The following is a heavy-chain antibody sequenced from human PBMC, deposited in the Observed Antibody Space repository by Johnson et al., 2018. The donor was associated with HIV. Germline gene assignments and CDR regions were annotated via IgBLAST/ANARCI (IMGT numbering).Heavy chain of an antibody. V-gene: IGHV3-9*01. Sequence: VQLVESGGGVVRPGGSLRLSCVASGFTFDDYAMHWVRQAPGKGLEWVSGISWNSGCIDYADSVKGRFTISRDNSKNTLYLQMNSLRAEDTAVYYCARDRGAFDIWGQGTMVTVSS. J-gene: IGHJ3*02. CDR3: ARDRGAFDI. CDR2: ISWNSGCI. CDR1: GFTFDDYA.